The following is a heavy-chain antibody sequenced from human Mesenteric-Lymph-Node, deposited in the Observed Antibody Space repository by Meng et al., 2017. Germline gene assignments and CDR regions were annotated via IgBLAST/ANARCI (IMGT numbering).Heavy chain of an antibody. Sequence: SETLSLTCAVYGGSFSGYYWSWIRQPPGKGLEWIGEINHSGSTNYNPSLKSRVTISVDTSKNQFSLTLSSVTAADTAVYYCARMYSAGWSPSDGWFFDKWGQGVLVTVSS. J-gene: IGHJ4*02. V-gene: IGHV4-34*01. CDR3: ARMYSAGWSPSDGWFFDK. CDR1: GGSFSGYY. CDR2: INHSGST. D-gene: IGHD6-19*01.